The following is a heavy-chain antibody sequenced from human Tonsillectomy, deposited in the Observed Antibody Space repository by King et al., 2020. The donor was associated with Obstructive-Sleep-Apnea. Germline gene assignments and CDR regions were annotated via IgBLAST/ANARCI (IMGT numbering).Heavy chain of an antibody. CDR2: IRYDVSSK. J-gene: IGHJ4*02. CDR1: GFTFSSYG. Sequence: VQLVESGGGVVQPGRSLRLSCAASGFTFSSYGMHWVRQAPGKGLGWVAFIRYDVSSKYYADSVKGRFTISRDNSKNTLYLQMNSLRTEDTAVYYCAKALSSWDYWGQGTLVTVSS. CDR3: AKALSSWDY. V-gene: IGHV3-30*02. D-gene: IGHD6-13*01.